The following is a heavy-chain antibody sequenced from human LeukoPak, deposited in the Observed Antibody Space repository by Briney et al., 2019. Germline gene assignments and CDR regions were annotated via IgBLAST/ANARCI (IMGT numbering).Heavy chain of an antibody. D-gene: IGHD3-10*01. V-gene: IGHV3-30*02. J-gene: IGHJ4*02. CDR1: GFTFSSYG. CDR2: IRYDGSNK. CDR3: AKYGAGSLRDY. Sequence: GGSLRLSCATSGFTFSSYGMNWVRQAPGKGLEWVAYIRYDGSNKYYVDSVNGRFTISRDNAKNTLYLQINSLRVEDTAVYYCAKYGAGSLRDYWGQGTLVTVSS.